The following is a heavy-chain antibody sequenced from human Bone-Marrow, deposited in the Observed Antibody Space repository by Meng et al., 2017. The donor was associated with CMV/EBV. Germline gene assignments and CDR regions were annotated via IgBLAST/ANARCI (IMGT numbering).Heavy chain of an antibody. CDR3: VREMWSNDV. CDR1: GFTFSSYS. V-gene: IGHV3-48*04. Sequence: GESLKISCAASGFTFSSYSMNWVRQAPGKGLEWVSYISSSSSTIYYADSVKGRFTISRDNAKDTLYLQMNSLRVEDTAVYYCVREMWSNDVRGRGTMVTVPS. J-gene: IGHJ3*01. CDR2: ISSSSSTI. D-gene: IGHD3-3*01.